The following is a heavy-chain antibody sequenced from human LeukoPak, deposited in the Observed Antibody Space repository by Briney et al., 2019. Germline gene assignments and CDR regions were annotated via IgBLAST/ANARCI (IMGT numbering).Heavy chain of an antibody. Sequence: SETLSLTCTVSGGSISSYYWSWIRQPPGKGREWIGYIYYSGNTNYNPSLKSRVTISVDTSKNQFSLKLSSVTAADTAVYYCARVSWGSYPGFDYWGQGTLVTVSS. CDR3: ARVSWGSYPGFDY. V-gene: IGHV4-59*01. D-gene: IGHD7-27*01. CDR2: IYYSGNT. J-gene: IGHJ4*02. CDR1: GGSISSYY.